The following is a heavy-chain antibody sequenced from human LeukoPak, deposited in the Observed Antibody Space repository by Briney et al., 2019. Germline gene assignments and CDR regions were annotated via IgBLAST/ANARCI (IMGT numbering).Heavy chain of an antibody. CDR1: DYSISSGYY. V-gene: IGHV4-38-2*02. CDR2: IYHSGST. Sequence: PSETLSLTCTVSDYSISSGYYWGWIRQPPGKGLEWIGNIYHSGSTYYNPSLKSRVTISLDTSKNQFSLKLSSVTAADTAVYYCARDARIQLWFSTDWFDPWGQGTLVTVSS. CDR3: ARDARIQLWFSTDWFDP. J-gene: IGHJ5*02. D-gene: IGHD5-18*01.